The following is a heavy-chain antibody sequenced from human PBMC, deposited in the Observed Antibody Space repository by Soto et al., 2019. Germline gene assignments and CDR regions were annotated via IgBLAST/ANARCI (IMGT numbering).Heavy chain of an antibody. CDR2: IDPSDSYT. Sequence: GESLKISCKGSGYSFTSYWISWVRQMPGKGLEWMGRIDPSDSYTNYSPSFQGHVTVSADKSISTAYLQWSSLKASDTAMYYWARHGFDYYGSGSDAMDVWGQGTTVTVS. CDR1: GYSFTSYW. V-gene: IGHV5-10-1*01. CDR3: ARHGFDYYGSGSDAMDV. J-gene: IGHJ6*02. D-gene: IGHD3-10*01.